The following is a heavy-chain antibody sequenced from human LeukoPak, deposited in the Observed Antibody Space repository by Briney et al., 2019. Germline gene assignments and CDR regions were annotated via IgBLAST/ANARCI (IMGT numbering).Heavy chain of an antibody. CDR3: AKDLISGTYFPLSGMDV. Sequence: GGSLRLSCAASGFTFSSYAITWVRQAPGKGLEWVSGISGLDGRTYYADSVKGRFTISRDNSKNTQYLLMNSLRAEDTAVYYCAKDLISGTYFPLSGMDVWGQGTTVTVSS. J-gene: IGHJ6*02. CDR1: GFTFSSYA. CDR2: ISGLDGRT. V-gene: IGHV3-23*01. D-gene: IGHD1-26*01.